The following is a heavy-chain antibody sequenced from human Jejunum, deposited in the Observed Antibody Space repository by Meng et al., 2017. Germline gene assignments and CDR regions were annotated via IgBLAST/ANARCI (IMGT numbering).Heavy chain of an antibody. V-gene: IGHV3-30*10. CDR3: AKDDDQPGGA. D-gene: IGHD3-16*01. Sequence: GESLKISCAASGFTFSTYWMHWVRQAPGKGLEWVAVMSRDGSDQRYTDSVEGRFSISRDTSKNTLYLQMNSLRIEDTAVYYCAKDDDQPGGAWGQGTLVTVSS. J-gene: IGHJ5*02. CDR1: GFTFSTYW. CDR2: MSRDGSDQ.